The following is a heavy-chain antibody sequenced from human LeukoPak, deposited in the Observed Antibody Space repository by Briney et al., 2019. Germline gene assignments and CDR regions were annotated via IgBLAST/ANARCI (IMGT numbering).Heavy chain of an antibody. CDR3: AKDTYYYDSSGYPHPDY. D-gene: IGHD3-22*01. Sequence: PGRSLRLSCAASGFTFSSYGMHWVRQAPGKGLEWVAVISYDGSNKYYADSVKGRFTISRDNSKNTPYLQMNSLRAEDTAVYYCAKDTYYYDSSGYPHPDYWGQGTLVTVSS. J-gene: IGHJ4*02. CDR1: GFTFSSYG. CDR2: ISYDGSNK. V-gene: IGHV3-30*18.